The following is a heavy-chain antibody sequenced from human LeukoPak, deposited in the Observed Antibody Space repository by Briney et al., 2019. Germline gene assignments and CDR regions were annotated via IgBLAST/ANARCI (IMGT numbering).Heavy chain of an antibody. J-gene: IGHJ3*02. CDR3: ASHYDILTGYPDAFDI. CDR2: IYSGGST. D-gene: IGHD3-9*01. V-gene: IGHV3-66*04. CDR1: GFTVSSND. Sequence: PGGSVRLSCAASGFTVSSNDMSWVRQAPGKGLEWVSVIYSGGSTYYADSVKGRFTISRDNSKNTLYLQMNSLRAEDTAVYYCASHYDILTGYPDAFDIWGQGTMVTVSS.